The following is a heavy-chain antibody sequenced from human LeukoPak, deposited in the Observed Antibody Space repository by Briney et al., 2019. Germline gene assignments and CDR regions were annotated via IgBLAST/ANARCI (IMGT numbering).Heavy chain of an antibody. CDR2: IYYSGST. CDR1: GGSISSSNYN. V-gene: IGHV4-39*07. Sequence: SETLSLTCTVSGGSISSSNYNWGWIRQPPGKGLEWIGSIYYSGSTNYNPSLKSRVTISVDKSKNQFSLKLSSVTAADTAVYYCARVDYGDPDYWGQGTLVTVSS. J-gene: IGHJ4*02. D-gene: IGHD4-17*01. CDR3: ARVDYGDPDY.